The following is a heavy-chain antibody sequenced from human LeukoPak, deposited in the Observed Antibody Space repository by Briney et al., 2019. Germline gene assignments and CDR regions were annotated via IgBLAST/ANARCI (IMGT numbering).Heavy chain of an antibody. CDR1: GFTLSSYA. CDR2: ISVSGNT. D-gene: IGHD3-16*01. V-gene: IGHV3-23*01. Sequence: GGSLRLSCAASGFTLSSYAMSWVRQGPGKGLEWVSAISVSGNTYHADSVKGRFTISRDSSKNTLYLQMNSLRAGDAAVYYCAKIPQVATYTVPNFDFWGQGTLVTVSS. CDR3: AKIPQVATYTVPNFDF. J-gene: IGHJ4*02.